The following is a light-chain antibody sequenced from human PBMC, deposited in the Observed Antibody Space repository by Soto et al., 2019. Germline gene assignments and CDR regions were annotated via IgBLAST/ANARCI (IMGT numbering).Light chain of an antibody. Sequence: QSVLTQPPSVSGAPGQRVTISCTATRTNILSDYGDHWYRQVPGTAPKLLIFGNSNRPSGVPDRFSGSNSGTSASLAITVLQTEDEADYYCQSYDRSLSGYVFGTGTKLTVL. CDR2: GNS. CDR3: QSYDRSLSGYV. J-gene: IGLJ1*01. CDR1: RTNILSDYG. V-gene: IGLV1-40*01.